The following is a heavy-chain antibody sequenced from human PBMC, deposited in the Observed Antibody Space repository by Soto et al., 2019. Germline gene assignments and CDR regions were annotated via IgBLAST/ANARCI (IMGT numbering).Heavy chain of an antibody. CDR2: IHYRGSI. D-gene: IGHD3-22*01. Sequence: SETLSVTCTVSRGSVSSSSYCWVWIRHPPGKGLEWIGTIHYRGSIYYNPSLKSRVTISVDTSKNQFSLKLTSVTAADTAVYYCGRHLNPNYYASSGYAVDSWGHGTLVTVSS. V-gene: IGHV4-39*01. CDR3: GRHLNPNYYASSGYAVDS. J-gene: IGHJ5*01. CDR1: RGSVSSSSYC.